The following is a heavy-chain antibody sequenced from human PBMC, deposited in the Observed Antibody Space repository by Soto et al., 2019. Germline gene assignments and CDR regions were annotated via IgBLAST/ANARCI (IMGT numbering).Heavy chain of an antibody. J-gene: IGHJ3*02. CDR1: GFTFSDHY. CDR2: TRNKANSYTT. Sequence: GGSLRLSCAASGFTFSDHYMDWVRQAPGKGLEWVGRTRNKANSYTTEYAASVKGRFTISRDDSKNSLYLQMNSLKTEDTAVYYCARQTLHDAFDIWGQGTMVTVSS. CDR3: ARQTLHDAFDI. V-gene: IGHV3-72*01.